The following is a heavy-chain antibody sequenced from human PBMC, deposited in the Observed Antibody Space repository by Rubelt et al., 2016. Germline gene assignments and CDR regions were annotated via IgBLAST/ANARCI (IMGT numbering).Heavy chain of an antibody. CDR3: ARDHRVAAAGNYYYYGMDV. Sequence: RQAPGKGLEWVSVIHSGGSTYYADSVKGRFTISRDNSKNTLYLQMNSLRAEDTAVYYCARDHRVAAAGNYYYYGMDVWGQGTTVTVSS. CDR2: IHSGGST. J-gene: IGHJ6*02. D-gene: IGHD6-13*01. V-gene: IGHV3-66*01.